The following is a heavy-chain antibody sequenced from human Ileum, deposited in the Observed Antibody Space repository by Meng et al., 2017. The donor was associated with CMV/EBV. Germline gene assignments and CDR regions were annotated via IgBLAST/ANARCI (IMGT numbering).Heavy chain of an antibody. Sequence: GGSLRLSCATSGFTFSNLWMTWVRQAPGKGLERVAHINQDGTEKYYVDSVKGRFTISRDNAKSTLYLQMNSLRADDTAVYFCADPPVGFWGQGTLVTVSS. D-gene: IGHD4-23*01. J-gene: IGHJ4*02. CDR2: INQDGTEK. CDR1: GFTFSNLW. V-gene: IGHV3-7*01. CDR3: ADPPVGF.